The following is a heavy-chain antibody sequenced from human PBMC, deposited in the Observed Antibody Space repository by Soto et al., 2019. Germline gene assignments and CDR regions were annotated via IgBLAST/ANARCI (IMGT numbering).Heavy chain of an antibody. CDR2: IYYSGST. J-gene: IGHJ5*01. CDR3: ARDRTGGATDS. CDR1: GGSISSYY. D-gene: IGHD1-26*01. Sequence: SETLSLTCTVSGGSISSYYWSWIRQPPGKGLEWIGYIYYSGSTNYNPSLKSRVTISVDTSKNQFSLKLSSVNAADTAVYYCARDRTGGATDSWGQGTLVTVSS. V-gene: IGHV4-59*01.